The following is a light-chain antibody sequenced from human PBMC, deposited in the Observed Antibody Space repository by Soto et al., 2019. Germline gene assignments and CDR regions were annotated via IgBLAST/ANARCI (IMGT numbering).Light chain of an antibody. CDR3: SSYAARNKFFLV. CDR2: EVT. Sequence: QSVLTQPPSASGSPGQSVTISCTGTSSDVGGYNYVSWYQQYPGRAPKLMIYEVTKRPSGVPDRFSGSKSGNTASLPVSGLQAEDGAYYYCSSYAARNKFFLVFGGGTKVTVL. V-gene: IGLV2-8*01. J-gene: IGLJ3*02. CDR1: SSDVGGYNY.